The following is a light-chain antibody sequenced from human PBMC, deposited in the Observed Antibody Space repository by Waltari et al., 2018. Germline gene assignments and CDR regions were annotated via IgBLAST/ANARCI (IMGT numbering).Light chain of an antibody. CDR3: QQNYNTPPT. CDR2: TAS. Sequence: DIQMTQSPSSLSASVGDRVTITCRASQSIKSYLNWYQQKPGKAPKMLIYTASSLSSGFPSRFSGSGSGTYFTLTISSLQPEDFATYFCQQNYNTPPTFGQGTKVEIK. J-gene: IGKJ2*01. CDR1: QSIKSY. V-gene: IGKV1-39*01.